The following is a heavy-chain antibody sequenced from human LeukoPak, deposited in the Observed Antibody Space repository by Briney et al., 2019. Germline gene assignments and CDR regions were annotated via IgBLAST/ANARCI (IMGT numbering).Heavy chain of an antibody. CDR1: GGSISSGSYY. J-gene: IGHJ4*02. CDR2: IYTSGST. V-gene: IGHV4-61*02. Sequence: PSETLSLTCTVSGGSISSGSYYWSWIRQPAGKGLEYIGRIYTSGSTSYNPSLKSRVTISVDTSKNQFSLRLSSVTAADTAVYYCARALYSIGFFDYWGQGTLVTVSS. CDR3: ARALYSIGFFDY. D-gene: IGHD6-19*01.